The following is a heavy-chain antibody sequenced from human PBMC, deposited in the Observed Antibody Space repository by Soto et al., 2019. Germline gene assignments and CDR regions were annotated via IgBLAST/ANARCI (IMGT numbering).Heavy chain of an antibody. CDR1: GGTFSSYT. V-gene: IGHV1-69*02. J-gene: IGHJ6*03. Sequence: QVPLVQSGAEVKKPGSSVKVSCKASGGTFSSYTISWVRQAPGQGLEWMGRIIPILGIANYAQKFQGRVTITADKSTSTAYMELSSLRSEDTAVYYCARQLGGVKGVKAHMDVWGKGTTVTVSS. CDR3: ARQLGGVKGVKAHMDV. CDR2: IIPILGIA. D-gene: IGHD3-3*01.